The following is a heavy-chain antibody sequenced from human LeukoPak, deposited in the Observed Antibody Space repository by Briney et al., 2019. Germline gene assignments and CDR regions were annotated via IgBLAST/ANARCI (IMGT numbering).Heavy chain of an antibody. CDR1: GDSVSSNIAS. CDR3: ARDQHSDRWYGMDV. V-gene: IGHV6-1*01. CDR2: TYYRSKWYN. D-gene: IGHD3-22*01. Sequence: SQTLSLTCAISGDSVSSNIASWNWIRQSPSRGLEWLGRTYYRSKWYNDYAVSVKSRITINPDTSKNQFSLQLNSVTPEDTAVYFCARDQHSDRWYGMDVWGQGTTVTVSS. J-gene: IGHJ6*02.